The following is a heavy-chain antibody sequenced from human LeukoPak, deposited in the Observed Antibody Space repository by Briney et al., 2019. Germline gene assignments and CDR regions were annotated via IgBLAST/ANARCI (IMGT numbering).Heavy chain of an antibody. Sequence: PGGTLRLSCAASGFTFSSYGMSWVRQAPGKGLEWVSAISGSGGSTYYADSVKGRFTISRDNSKNTLYLQMNSLRAEDTAVYYCAKVFLWLRSTYYYYYYYMDVWGKGTTVTISS. D-gene: IGHD5-12*01. CDR2: ISGSGGST. CDR3: AKVFLWLRSTYYYYYYYMDV. J-gene: IGHJ6*03. V-gene: IGHV3-23*01. CDR1: GFTFSSYG.